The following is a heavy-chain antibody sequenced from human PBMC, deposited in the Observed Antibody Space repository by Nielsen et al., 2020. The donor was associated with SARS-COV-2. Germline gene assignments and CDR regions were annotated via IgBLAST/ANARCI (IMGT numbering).Heavy chain of an antibody. Sequence: WIRQPPGKGLEWVALILYDGSKKYYAESVKGRFTISRDNSKNTLYLQMNSLRAEDTAVYYCASSESGYRYGYVAYYYYGMDVWGQGTTVTVSS. CDR2: ILYDGSKK. D-gene: IGHD5-18*01. CDR3: ASSESGYRYGYVAYYYYGMDV. V-gene: IGHV3-30-3*01. J-gene: IGHJ6*02.